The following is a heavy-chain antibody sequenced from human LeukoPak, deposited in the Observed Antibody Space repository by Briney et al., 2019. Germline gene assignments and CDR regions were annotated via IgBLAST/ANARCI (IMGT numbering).Heavy chain of an antibody. V-gene: IGHV3-7*03. Sequence: GGSLRLSCAASGFTFGNYAMTWVRQAPGKGLEWVANINRDGSERYYVDSVKGRFTISRDDAKSSLYLRMNSLRAEDTAVYYCARRNAMDVWGQGTTVIVFS. CDR1: GFTFGNYA. J-gene: IGHJ6*02. CDR3: ARRNAMDV. CDR2: INRDGSER.